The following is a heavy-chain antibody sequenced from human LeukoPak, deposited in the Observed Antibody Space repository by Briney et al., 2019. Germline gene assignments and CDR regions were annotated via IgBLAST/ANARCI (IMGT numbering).Heavy chain of an antibody. CDR1: GGSFSGYY. J-gene: IGHJ4*02. Sequence: SETLSLTSAVYGGSFSGYYWSWIRQPPGKGLEWIGEINHSGSTNYDPSLKSRVTISVDTSKNQFSLKLSSVTAADTAVYYCAVEYCSSTSCFDYWGQGTLVTVSS. CDR2: INHSGST. CDR3: AVEYCSSTSCFDY. V-gene: IGHV4-34*01. D-gene: IGHD2-2*01.